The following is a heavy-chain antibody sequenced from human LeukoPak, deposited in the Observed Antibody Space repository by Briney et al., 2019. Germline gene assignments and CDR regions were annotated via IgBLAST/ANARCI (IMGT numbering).Heavy chain of an antibody. J-gene: IGHJ4*02. CDR1: GYSFTSYW. CDR3: ARLEVYYDSSGYPFDY. D-gene: IGHD3-22*01. Sequence: GESLKISCKGSGYSFTSYWIGWVRQMPGKGLEWMGIIYPGDSDTRYSPSLQGQVTISADKSISTAYLQWSSLKASDTAMYYCARLEVYYDSSGYPFDYWGQGTLVTVSS. V-gene: IGHV5-51*01. CDR2: IYPGDSDT.